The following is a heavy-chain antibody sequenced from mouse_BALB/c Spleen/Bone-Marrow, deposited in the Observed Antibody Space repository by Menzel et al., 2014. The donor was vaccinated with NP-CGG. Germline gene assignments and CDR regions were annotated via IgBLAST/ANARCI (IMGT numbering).Heavy chain of an antibody. CDR2: INPYNGDS. D-gene: IGHD1-1*01. CDR3: ARVTTDWDFDV. J-gene: IGHJ1*01. CDR1: GYSFTGYF. V-gene: IGHV1-20*02. Sequence: EVKLQESGPELVKPGASVKISCKASGYSFTGYFMNWVIQSHGKSLEWIGRINPYNGDSFYNQKFKGKATLTVDKSSSTAHMELRSLAFEDSAVYYCARVTTDWDFDVWGAGTTVTVSS.